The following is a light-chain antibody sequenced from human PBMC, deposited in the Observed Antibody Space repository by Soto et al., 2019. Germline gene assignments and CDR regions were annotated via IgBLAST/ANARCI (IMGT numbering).Light chain of an antibody. CDR1: QSVSSSY. Sequence: EIVLTQSPGTLSLSPGERATLSCRASQSVSSSYLAWYHHKPGQPPRLLIYGASSRATGIPERFSGSGSGTDFTLTISRLGPEDFAVYYCQQYGSSPGTFGQGTKVEIK. J-gene: IGKJ1*01. CDR3: QQYGSSPGT. V-gene: IGKV3-20*01. CDR2: GAS.